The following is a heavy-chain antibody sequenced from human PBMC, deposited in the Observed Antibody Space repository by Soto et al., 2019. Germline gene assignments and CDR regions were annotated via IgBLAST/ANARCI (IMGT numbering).Heavy chain of an antibody. CDR3: ARDPGYCSSTSCSKSDYYYYYMDV. CDR1: GYTFTSYY. D-gene: IGHD2-2*01. CDR2: INPSGGST. Sequence: SSVKVSCKASGYTFTSYYMHWVRQAPGQGLEWMGIINPSGGSTSYAQKFQGRVTMTRDTSTSTVYMELSSLRSEDTAVYYCARDPGYCSSTSCSKSDYYYYYMDVWGKGTTVTVSS. J-gene: IGHJ6*03. V-gene: IGHV1-46*03.